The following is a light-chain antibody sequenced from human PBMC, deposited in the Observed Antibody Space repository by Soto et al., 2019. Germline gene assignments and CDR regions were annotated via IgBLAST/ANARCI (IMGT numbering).Light chain of an antibody. CDR1: QSINTW. CDR2: DGS. V-gene: IGKV1-5*03. CDR3: QQYQTYSRT. Sequence: DIQMTQSPSTLSASIGDRIIITCRASQSINTWLAWYQQKPGEAPKLLIYDGSTLARGVPSRFSGSGSETEFTLTISRLQPDDCATFYCQQYQTYSRTFGQGTKVEV. J-gene: IGKJ1*01.